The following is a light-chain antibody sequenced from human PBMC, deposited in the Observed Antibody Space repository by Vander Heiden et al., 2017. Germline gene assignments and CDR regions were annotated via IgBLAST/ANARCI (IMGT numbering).Light chain of an antibody. CDR1: QSVSSN. V-gene: IGKV3-15*01. Sequence: EIVMTQSPSTLSVSLGERATLSCRANQSVSSNLAWYQQKFGQAPRLLIHGASTRATGIPARFSGSGSGTEFTLTITSLQSEDFSVYYCQQYNNWPPWTFGQGTKVEIK. CDR2: GAS. J-gene: IGKJ1*01. CDR3: QQYNNWPPWT.